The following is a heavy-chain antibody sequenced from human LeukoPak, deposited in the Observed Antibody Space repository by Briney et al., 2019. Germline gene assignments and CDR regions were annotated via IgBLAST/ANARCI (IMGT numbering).Heavy chain of an antibody. CDR3: ARDLWSSGWYTLGNY. D-gene: IGHD6-19*01. CDR2: ISYDGSNK. J-gene: IGHJ4*02. Sequence: PGGSLRLSCAASGFTFSSYAMPWVRQAPGKGLEWVAVISYDGSNKYYADSVKGRFTISRDNSKNTLYLQMNSLRAEDTAVYYCARDLWSSGWYTLGNYWGQGTLVTVSS. V-gene: IGHV3-30-3*01. CDR1: GFTFSSYA.